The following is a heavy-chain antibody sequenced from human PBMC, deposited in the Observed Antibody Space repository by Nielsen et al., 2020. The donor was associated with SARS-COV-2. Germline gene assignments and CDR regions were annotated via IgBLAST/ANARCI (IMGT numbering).Heavy chain of an antibody. CDR3: ARLSHDYDILTGYYDY. V-gene: IGHV5-51*01. Sequence: GSLRLSCKDSGYSFTSYWIGWVRQMPGKGLEWMGIIYPGDSDTRYSPSFQGQATISADKSISTAYLQWSSLKASDTAMYYCARLSHDYDILTGYYDYWGQGTLVTVSS. J-gene: IGHJ4*02. CDR2: IYPGDSDT. D-gene: IGHD3-9*01. CDR1: GYSFTSYW.